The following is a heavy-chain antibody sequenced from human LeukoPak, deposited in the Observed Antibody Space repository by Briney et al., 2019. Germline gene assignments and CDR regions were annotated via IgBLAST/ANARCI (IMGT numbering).Heavy chain of an antibody. J-gene: IGHJ4*02. D-gene: IGHD1-26*01. V-gene: IGHV3-23*01. CDR1: GFTFSSYA. Sequence: GGSLRLSCAASGFTFSSYAMTWVRQAPEKGLEWVSSISGSGGSTYYADSVKGRFTISRDNSKNTLYLQMNSLRAEDTAVYYCAKDRGVGATGPFDYWGQGTLVTVSS. CDR3: AKDRGVGATGPFDY. CDR2: ISGSGGST.